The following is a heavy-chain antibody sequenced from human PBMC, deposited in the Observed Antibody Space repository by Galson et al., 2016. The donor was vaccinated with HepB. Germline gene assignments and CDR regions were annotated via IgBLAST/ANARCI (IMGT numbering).Heavy chain of an antibody. Sequence: SETLSLTCTVSGVSISDTTSYWGWIRQPPGKGLEWIGSIYYSGTTYYNPSLQSRVIISLDTSKNQFYLSLSSVTAADTAVYFCARHDCDVSICSARSTNWFDPWGQGTLVTVSS. CDR1: GVSISDTTSY. CDR3: ARHDCDVSICSARSTNWFDP. CDR2: IYYSGTT. V-gene: IGHV4-39*01. J-gene: IGHJ5*02. D-gene: IGHD2-21*01.